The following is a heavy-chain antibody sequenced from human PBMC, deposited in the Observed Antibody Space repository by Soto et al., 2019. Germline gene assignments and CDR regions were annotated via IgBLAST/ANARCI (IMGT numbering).Heavy chain of an antibody. CDR1: GFTFDDYA. D-gene: IGHD3-10*01. V-gene: IGHV3-9*01. CDR3: AQDRGSGSYAANYYYYGMDV. CDR2: INWNSGSI. J-gene: IGHJ6*02. Sequence: EEQLVESGGGLVQPGRSLRLSCAASGFTFDDYAMHWVRQAPGKGLEWVSGINWNSGSIGYADSVKGRFTISRDNAKTSLYLQMNSLRAEDTALYYCAQDRGSGSYAANYYYYGMDVWGQGTTVTVSS.